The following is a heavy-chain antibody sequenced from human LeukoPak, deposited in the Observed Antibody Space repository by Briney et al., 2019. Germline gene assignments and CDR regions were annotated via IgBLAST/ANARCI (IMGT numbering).Heavy chain of an antibody. CDR3: ARDLSGITMIVVAPQPFDP. J-gene: IGHJ5*02. V-gene: IGHV1-24*01. CDR2: FDPEDGET. D-gene: IGHD3-22*01. Sequence: GASVKVSCKVSGYTLTELSMHWVRQAPGKGLEWMGGFDPEDGETIYAQKFQGRVTMTEDTSTDTAYMELSSLRSEDTAVYYCARDLSGITMIVVAPQPFDPWGQGTLVTVSS. CDR1: GYTLTELS.